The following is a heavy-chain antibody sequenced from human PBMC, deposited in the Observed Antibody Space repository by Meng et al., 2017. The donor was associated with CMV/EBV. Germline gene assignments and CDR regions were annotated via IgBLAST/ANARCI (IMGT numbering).Heavy chain of an antibody. V-gene: IGHV6-1*01. CDR3: ARERDGYNPGAFDI. Sequence: SQTLSLTCSISGDSVSSNSAAWNWIRQSPSRALECLRKTYYRSKWYNDYAVSVKSRITINPDTSKKQFYLQLNSVTPEDTAVYYCARERDGYNPGAFDIWGQGTMVTVSS. D-gene: IGHD5-24*01. CDR1: GDSVSSNSAA. CDR2: TYYRSKWYN. J-gene: IGHJ3*02.